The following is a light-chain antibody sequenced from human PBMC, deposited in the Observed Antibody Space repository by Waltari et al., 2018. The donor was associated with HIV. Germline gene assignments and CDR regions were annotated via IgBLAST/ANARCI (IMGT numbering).Light chain of an antibody. Sequence: QSALTQPASVSGSPGPSITLSCTGASSDVGRYNYISWYQHHPGKAPKLIIYDVSNRPSGVSNRFSGSKSGTTASLTISGLQAEDEADYYCSSYTSSRTVVFGGGTKLTVL. CDR2: DVS. V-gene: IGLV2-14*03. CDR3: SSYTSSRTVV. CDR1: SSDVGRYNY. J-gene: IGLJ2*01.